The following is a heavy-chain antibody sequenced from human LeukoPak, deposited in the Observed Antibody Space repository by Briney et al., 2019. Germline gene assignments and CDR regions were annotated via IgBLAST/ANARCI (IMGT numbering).Heavy chain of an antibody. J-gene: IGHJ4*02. Sequence: PGGSLRLSCAASGFTFSNYWMTWVRQAPGKGLEWVANIKQDGSEKYYVDSVKGRFTISRDNATNSLYLQMNSLRAEDTAVYSCARDRDLSYWGQGTLVTVSS. D-gene: IGHD3-16*02. CDR2: IKQDGSEK. CDR3: ARDRDLSY. CDR1: GFTFSNYW. V-gene: IGHV3-7*01.